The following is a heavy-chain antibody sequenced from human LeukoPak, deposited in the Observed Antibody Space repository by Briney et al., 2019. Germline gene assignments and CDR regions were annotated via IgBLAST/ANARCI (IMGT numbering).Heavy chain of an antibody. CDR3: ARAGYCSSTSCYTFDV. V-gene: IGHV1-8*01. Sequence: GASVTVSCKASGYTFTSYDINWVRQATGQGLEWMGWMNPNSRNTGYAQKFQGRVAMNRNTSISTAYMELSSLRSEDTAVYYCARAGYCSSTSCYTFDVWGEGTTVTVSS. CDR2: MNPNSRNT. CDR1: GYTFTSYD. J-gene: IGHJ6*04. D-gene: IGHD2-2*02.